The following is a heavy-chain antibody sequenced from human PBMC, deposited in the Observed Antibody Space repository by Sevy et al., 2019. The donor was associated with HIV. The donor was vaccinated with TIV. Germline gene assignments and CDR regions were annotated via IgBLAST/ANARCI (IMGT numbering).Heavy chain of an antibody. CDR1: GGSISSSSYY. CDR3: SSSTLMTTVTSFWY. Sequence: SETLSLTCTVSGGSISSSSYYWGWIRQPPGKGLEWIRSIYYSGSTYYNPSLNSRVTISVDTSKNQFSLKLSSVTAADTAVYYCSSSTLMTTVTSFWYWGQGTLVTVSS. CDR2: IYYSGST. D-gene: IGHD4-17*01. J-gene: IGHJ4*02. V-gene: IGHV4-39*01.